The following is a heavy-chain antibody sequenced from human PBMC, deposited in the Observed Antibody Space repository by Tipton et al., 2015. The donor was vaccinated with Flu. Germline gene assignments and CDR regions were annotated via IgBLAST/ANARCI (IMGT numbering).Heavy chain of an antibody. Sequence: QLVQSGAEVKKPGASVRVSCKASGYTFIGYYIHWVRQAPGRGPEWMGWINPKSGGINYAQKFQGRVTMTRDTSISTAYMELSRLRFDDTAVYYCATNARLDYWGHGTLVTVSS. CDR3: ATNARLDY. J-gene: IGHJ4*01. CDR2: INPKSGGI. CDR1: GYTFIGYY. V-gene: IGHV1-2*02. D-gene: IGHD6-6*01.